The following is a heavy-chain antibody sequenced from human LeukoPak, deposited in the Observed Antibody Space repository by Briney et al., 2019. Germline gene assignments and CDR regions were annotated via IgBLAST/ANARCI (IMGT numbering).Heavy chain of an antibody. CDR1: GGTFSSYA. Sequence: GSSVKVSCKASGGTFSSYAISWVRQAPGQGLEWMGRIIPILGIANYAQKFQGRVTITADKSTSTAYMELRSLRSDDTAVYYCARMTYYYDSSGYYAGPDAFDIWGQGTMVTVSS. CDR3: ARMTYYYDSSGYYAGPDAFDI. CDR2: IIPILGIA. J-gene: IGHJ3*02. V-gene: IGHV1-69*04. D-gene: IGHD3-22*01.